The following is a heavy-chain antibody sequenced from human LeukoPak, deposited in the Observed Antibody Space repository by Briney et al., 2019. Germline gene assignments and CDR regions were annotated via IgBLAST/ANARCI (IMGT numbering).Heavy chain of an antibody. Sequence: GGSLRLSCAASGFTFGSYSMNWVRQAPGKGLEWVSCISPSSSAIYYADSVKGRFTISRDNAKNSLYLQMNSLRDEDTAVYYCAPTRVVVPIWGQGTLVTVSS. CDR1: GFTFGSYS. CDR2: ISPSSSAI. D-gene: IGHD3-22*01. CDR3: APTRVVVPI. J-gene: IGHJ4*02. V-gene: IGHV3-48*02.